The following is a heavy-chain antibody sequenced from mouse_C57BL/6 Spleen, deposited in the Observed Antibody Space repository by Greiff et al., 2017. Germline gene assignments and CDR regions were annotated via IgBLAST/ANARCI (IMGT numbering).Heavy chain of an antibody. V-gene: IGHV1-64*01. CDR1: GYTFTSYW. CDR2: IHPNSGST. J-gene: IGHJ2*01. D-gene: IGHD1-1*01. Sequence: VQLQQPGAELVKPGASVKLSCKASGYTFTSYWMHWVKQRPGQGLEWIGMIHPNSGSTNYNETFKSKATLTVDKSSSTAYMQLSSLTSEDSAVYYCAREGFITTVVASFDYWGQGTTLTVSA. CDR3: AREGFITTVVASFDY.